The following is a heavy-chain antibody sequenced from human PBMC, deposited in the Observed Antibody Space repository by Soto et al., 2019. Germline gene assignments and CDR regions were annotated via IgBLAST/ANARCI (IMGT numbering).Heavy chain of an antibody. J-gene: IGHJ4*02. CDR2: MSYDGSDT. V-gene: IGHV3-30*02. CDR1: GFILSNNG. D-gene: IGHD3-10*02. CDR3: PIVRVAASALDH. Sequence: GGSLRLSCVGSGFILSNNGMHWVRQTPGKGLEWVAFMSYDGSDTFYADSVKGRFTISRDNSKNTLFLHMSNLRAEDTAMYYCPIVRVAASALDHWGQGTLVTVSS.